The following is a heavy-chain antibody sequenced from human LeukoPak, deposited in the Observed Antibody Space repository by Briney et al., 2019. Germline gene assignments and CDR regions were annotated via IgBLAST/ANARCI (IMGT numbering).Heavy chain of an antibody. CDR2: IGTAGDT. D-gene: IGHD4-17*01. CDR1: GFTFSSYD. J-gene: IGHJ4*02. V-gene: IGHV3-13*01. CDR3: ARAADYGQYDY. Sequence: GGSLRLSCAASGFTFSSYDMHWVRQATGKGLEWVSAIGTAGDTYYPGSVKGRFTISRENAKNSLYLQMNSLRAGDTAVYYCARAADYGQYDYWGQGTLVTVSS.